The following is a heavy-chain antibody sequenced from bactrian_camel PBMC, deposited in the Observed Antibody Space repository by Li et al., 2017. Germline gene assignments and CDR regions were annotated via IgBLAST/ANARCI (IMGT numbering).Heavy chain of an antibody. D-gene: IGHD1*01. CDR2: IDDDGST. V-gene: IGHV3S10*01. CDR3: AAQRTVTLRLLVSCRGNEYRY. Sequence: VQLVESGGGSVQPGGSLNLSCIITGDTYGRGYVGWFRQAPGKEREGAAGIDDDGSTSYADSVKGRFTTSRDNAKNTVYLQMNGLKSEDTALYYCAAQRTVTLRLLVSCRGNEYRYWGQGTQVTVS. CDR1: GDTYGRGY. J-gene: IGHJ4*01.